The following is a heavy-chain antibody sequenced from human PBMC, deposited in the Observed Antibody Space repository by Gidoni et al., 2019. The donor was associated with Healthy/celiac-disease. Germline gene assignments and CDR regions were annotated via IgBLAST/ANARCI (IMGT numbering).Heavy chain of an antibody. CDR1: GFTFSSYA. D-gene: IGHD3-22*01. CDR3: ARELGRPYYYDSSGYYSRYYGMDV. V-gene: IGHV3-30*04. J-gene: IGHJ6*02. Sequence: QVQLVESGGGVVQPGRSLRLSCAASGFTFSSYAMHWVRQAPGKGLEWVAVISYDGSNKYYADSVKGRFTISRDNSKNTLYLQMNSLRAEDTAVYYCARELGRPYYYDSSGYYSRYYGMDVWGQGTTVTVSS. CDR2: ISYDGSNK.